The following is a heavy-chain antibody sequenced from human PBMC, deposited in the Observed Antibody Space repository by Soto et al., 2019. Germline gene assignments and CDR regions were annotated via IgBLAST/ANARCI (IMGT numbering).Heavy chain of an antibody. D-gene: IGHD3-3*01. V-gene: IGHV4-34*01. CDR1: GGSFSGYY. Sequence: PSETLSLTCAVYGGSFSGYYWSWIRQPPGKGLEWIGEINHSGSTNYNPSLKSRVTISVDTSKNQFSLKLSSVTAADTAVYYCARGRITIFGVVIYSYYYYGMDVWGQGTTLTVSS. J-gene: IGHJ6*02. CDR2: INHSGST. CDR3: ARGRITIFGVVIYSYYYYGMDV.